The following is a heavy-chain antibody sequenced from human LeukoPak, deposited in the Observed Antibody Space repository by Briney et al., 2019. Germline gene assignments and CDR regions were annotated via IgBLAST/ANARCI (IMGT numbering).Heavy chain of an antibody. Sequence: PSQTLSLTCNVSGASISSDYWTWIRHPPGKGLEWIGYIHYSGSTNYNPSLKSRATISGDTSKNQFSLKLSSVTAADTAVYYCARQIYYYDSSGYYSRFDSWGQGTLVTVSS. J-gene: IGHJ4*02. CDR3: ARQIYYYDSSGYYSRFDS. CDR2: IHYSGST. V-gene: IGHV4-59*08. D-gene: IGHD3-22*01. CDR1: GASISSDY.